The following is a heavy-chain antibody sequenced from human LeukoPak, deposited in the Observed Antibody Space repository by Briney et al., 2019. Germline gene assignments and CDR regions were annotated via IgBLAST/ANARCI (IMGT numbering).Heavy chain of an antibody. J-gene: IGHJ4*02. D-gene: IGHD2/OR15-2a*01. Sequence: GGSLRLSCAASGFTFSGYWMHWVRQAPGKGLVWVSRINTDGSSTSYADSVKGRFTISRDNAKNTLYLQMNSLRAEGTAVYYCARESSQNIVADYWGQGTLVTVSS. V-gene: IGHV3-74*01. CDR1: GFTFSGYW. CDR2: INTDGSST. CDR3: ARESSQNIVADY.